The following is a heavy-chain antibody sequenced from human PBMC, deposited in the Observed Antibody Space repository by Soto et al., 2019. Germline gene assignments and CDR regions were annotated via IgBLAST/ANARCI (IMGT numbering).Heavy chain of an antibody. D-gene: IGHD3-3*01. CDR2: IKTNIIGGAT. Sequence: EVQLVESGGGLVKPGGSLRLSCAASGFTFSNIWMSWVRQAPGKGLEWVGRIKTNIIGGATDYAAPLKGRLIISRDDSKNTLYLQMNTLKTEDTAVYYCTALWYYTESSGYWGQGTLVTVSS. CDR3: TALWYYTESSGY. J-gene: IGHJ4*02. V-gene: IGHV3-15*01. CDR1: GFTFSNIW.